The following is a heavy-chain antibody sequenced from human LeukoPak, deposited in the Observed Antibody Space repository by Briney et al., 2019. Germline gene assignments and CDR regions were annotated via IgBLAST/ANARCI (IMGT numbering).Heavy chain of an antibody. V-gene: IGHV6-1*01. CDR2: TYYRYRWYN. Sequence: QTLSLTCAISGDSVSSNSAAWNWIRQSPSRGLEWLGRTYYRYRWYNDYAVSVKSRITINPDTSKNQFSLQLNSVTPEDTAVYYCARGKWELLSHYWCFDLWGRGTLVTVSS. D-gene: IGHD1-26*01. CDR1: GDSVSSNSAA. CDR3: ARGKWELLSHYWCFDL. J-gene: IGHJ2*01.